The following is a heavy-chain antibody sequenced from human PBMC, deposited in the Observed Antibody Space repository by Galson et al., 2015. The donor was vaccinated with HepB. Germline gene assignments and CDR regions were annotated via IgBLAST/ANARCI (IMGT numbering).Heavy chain of an antibody. D-gene: IGHD3-10*01. Sequence: SLRLSCAASGFTFGDYAMSWVRQAPGKGLEWVGFIGSKPYGGTTEYAASVKGRFTISRDGSKSFAYLQMNSLKTEDTAVYYCTRVPTMVRGVPDYYYYYGMDVWGHGTTVTVSS. J-gene: IGHJ6*02. CDR1: GFTFGDYA. V-gene: IGHV3-49*04. CDR3: TRVPTMVRGVPDYYYYYGMDV. CDR2: IGSKPYGGTT.